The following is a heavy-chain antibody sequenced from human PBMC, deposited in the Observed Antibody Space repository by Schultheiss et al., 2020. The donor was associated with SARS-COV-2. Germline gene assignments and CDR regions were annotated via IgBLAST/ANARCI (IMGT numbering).Heavy chain of an antibody. V-gene: IGHV3-NL1*01. J-gene: IGHJ4*02. CDR1: GFTFSTFA. CDR3: AGGAAVTTSFDY. D-gene: IGHD4-17*01. CDR2: IYSGGST. Sequence: GGSLRLSCAASGFTFSTFAMHWVRQAPGKGLEWVSVIYSGGSTYYADSVKGRFTISRDNSKNTLYLQMNSLRAEDTAVYSCAGGAAVTTSFDYWGQGTLVTVSS.